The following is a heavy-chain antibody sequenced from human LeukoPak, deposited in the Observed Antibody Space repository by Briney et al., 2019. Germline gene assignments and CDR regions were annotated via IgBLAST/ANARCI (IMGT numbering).Heavy chain of an antibody. CDR2: IGIDSGNT. Sequence: GGALRLSCTASGFPFIEYSMNWVRQAPGKGLEWISYIGIDSGNTKYTDSVRGRFTISTDKAKNSLYLQMNSLRVEDTAVYYCARDHNYAFDNWGQGTLVSVAS. CDR1: GFPFIEYS. V-gene: IGHV3-48*01. CDR3: ARDHNYAFDN. D-gene: IGHD1-1*01. J-gene: IGHJ4*02.